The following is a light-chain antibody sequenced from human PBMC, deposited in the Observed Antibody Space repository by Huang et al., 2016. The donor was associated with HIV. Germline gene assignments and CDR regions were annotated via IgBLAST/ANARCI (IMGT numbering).Light chain of an antibody. J-gene: IGKJ4*01. CDR3: QKYNSSPLT. Sequence: DIQMTQSPSSLSASVGDRVNITCRASQGLSNYLAWYQQKPGKVPKLLIYAASTLQSGVPSRFSGSGSGTDFTLTIISLQPEDVATYYCQKYNSSPLTFGGGTKVEIK. CDR1: QGLSNY. CDR2: AAS. V-gene: IGKV1-27*01.